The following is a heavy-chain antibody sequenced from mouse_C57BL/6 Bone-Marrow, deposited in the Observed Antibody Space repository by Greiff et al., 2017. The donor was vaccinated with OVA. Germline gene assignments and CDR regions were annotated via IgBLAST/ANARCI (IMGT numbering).Heavy chain of an antibody. Sequence: EVKLMESGGGLVKPGGSLKLSCAASGFTFSSYAMSWVRQTPEKRLEWVATISDGGSYTYYPDNVKGRFTISRDNAKNNLYLQMSHLKSEDTAMYYCARRGYYGSSPPWFAYWGQGTLVTVSA. J-gene: IGHJ3*01. V-gene: IGHV5-4*03. CDR3: ARRGYYGSSPPWFAY. D-gene: IGHD1-1*01. CDR1: GFTFSSYA. CDR2: ISDGGSYT.